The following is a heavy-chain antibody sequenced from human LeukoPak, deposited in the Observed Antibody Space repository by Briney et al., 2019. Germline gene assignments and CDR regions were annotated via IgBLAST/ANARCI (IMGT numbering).Heavy chain of an antibody. V-gene: IGHV1-18*01. CDR3: ARDRYSSDWYPLDAFEI. D-gene: IGHD6-19*01. CDR1: GYTFANYG. Sequence: ASVKVSCKASGYTFANYGISWVRQAPGQGLEWMGWISSYNGNTEYIQKLQGRVTMTTDTSTSTAYMELRSLRSDDTAVYYCARDRYSSDWYPLDAFEIWGQGTMVTVSS. CDR2: ISSYNGNT. J-gene: IGHJ3*02.